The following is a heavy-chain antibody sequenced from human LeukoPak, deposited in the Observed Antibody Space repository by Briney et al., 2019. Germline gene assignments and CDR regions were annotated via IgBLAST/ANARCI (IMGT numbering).Heavy chain of an antibody. J-gene: IGHJ4*02. V-gene: IGHV3-30*02. CDR1: GFTFSSYG. Sequence: GGSLRLSCAASGFTFSSYGMHWVRQAPGKGLEWVAFIRYDGSNKYYADSVKGRFTISRDNSKNTLYLQMNSLRAEDTAVYYCARVLYSSSWYPTYFDYWGQGTLVTVSS. CDR3: ARVLYSSSWYPTYFDY. D-gene: IGHD6-13*01. CDR2: IRYDGSNK.